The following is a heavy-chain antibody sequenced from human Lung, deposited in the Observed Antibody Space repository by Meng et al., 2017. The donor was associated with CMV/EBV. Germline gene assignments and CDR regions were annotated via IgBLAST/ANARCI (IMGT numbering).Heavy chain of an antibody. V-gene: IGHV3-69-1*01. CDR2: ISSSDYI. D-gene: IGHD3-3*01. Sequence: GESXKISCTASGFTFSDYSMNWVRQAPGKGLEWVSSISSSDYIYYADSARCRFTISRDNAKHSLYLQKNSLREEDTAVYYCARGVGSYDFWSAYSYYYGLDVXGQGXTVTVSS. CDR1: GFTFSDYS. J-gene: IGHJ6*02. CDR3: ARGVGSYDFWSAYSYYYGLDV.